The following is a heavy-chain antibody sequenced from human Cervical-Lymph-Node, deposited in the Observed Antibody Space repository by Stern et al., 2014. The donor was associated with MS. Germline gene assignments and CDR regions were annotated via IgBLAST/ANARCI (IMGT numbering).Heavy chain of an antibody. CDR3: AKDGAFADSHSALDI. CDR2: ISYDGSNK. J-gene: IGHJ3*02. CDR1: GFNFSSYG. D-gene: IGHD2-21*02. V-gene: IGHV3-30*18. Sequence: QVQLVQSGGGVVQPGRSLRLSCAASGFNFSSYGIHWVRQAPGKGLEWGAVISYDGSNKYYADSVKGRFTMSRDNYKNNRNMKMNSLRREDTAVYYCAKDGAFADSHSALDIWGQGTMATVSS.